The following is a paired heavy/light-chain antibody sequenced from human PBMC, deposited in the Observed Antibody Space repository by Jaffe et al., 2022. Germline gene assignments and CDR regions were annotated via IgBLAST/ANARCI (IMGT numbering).Light chain of an antibody. CDR3: QAWDSITAHYV. CDR1: KLGDKY. V-gene: IGLV3-1*01. Sequence: SYDLTQPPSVSVSPGQTASITCSGDKLGDKYASWYQQKPGRSPVLVIFQNTKRPSGIPERFSGSNSGNTATLTISGTQAMDEADYYCQAWDSITAHYVFGTGTKVAVL. J-gene: IGLJ1*01. CDR2: QNT.
Heavy chain of an antibody. Sequence: EVQLVESGGGLVQPGGSLRLSCAASGFTFSYYEMNWVRQAPGKGLEWVSDIGSTGATIYHADSVKGRFTISRDNAKNTLFLQMDSLRADDTAIYYCARLYARGFDYWGQGTLVTVSS. CDR3: ARLYARGFDY. CDR2: IGSTGATI. CDR1: GFTFSYYE. V-gene: IGHV3-48*03. J-gene: IGHJ4*02. D-gene: IGHD1-26*01.